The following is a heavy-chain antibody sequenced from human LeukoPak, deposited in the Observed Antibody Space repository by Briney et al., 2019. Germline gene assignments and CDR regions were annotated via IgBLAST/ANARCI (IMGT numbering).Heavy chain of an antibody. CDR2: ISGSGGGT. CDR3: AKDGGGSLEWLPPMDV. V-gene: IGHV3-23*01. J-gene: IGHJ6*02. D-gene: IGHD3-3*01. Sequence: GGSLRLSCAASGFTFSSYAMSWVRQAPGKGLEWVSAISGSGGGTYYADSVKGRFTISRDNSKNTLYLQMNSLRAEDTAVYYCAKDGGGSLEWLPPMDVWGQGTTVTVSS. CDR1: GFTFSSYA.